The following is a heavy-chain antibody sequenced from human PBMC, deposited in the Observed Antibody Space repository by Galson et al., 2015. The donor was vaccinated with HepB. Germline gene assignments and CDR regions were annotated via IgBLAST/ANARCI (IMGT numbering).Heavy chain of an antibody. CDR1: GFTFSSYG. CDR2: ISYDGSNK. V-gene: IGHV3-30*18. Sequence: ALRLSCAASGFTFSSYGMHWVRQAAGKGLEREAVISYDGSNKYYADSVKGRFTISRDNSKNTLYLQMNSLRAEDTAVYYCAKDLIGAFDYWGQGTLVTVSS. CDR3: AKDLIGAFDY. D-gene: IGHD3-9*01. J-gene: IGHJ4*02.